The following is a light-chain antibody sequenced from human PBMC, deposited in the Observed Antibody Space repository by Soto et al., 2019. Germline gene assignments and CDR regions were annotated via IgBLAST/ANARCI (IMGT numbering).Light chain of an antibody. Sequence: EIVLTQSPGTLSLFPGERATLSCRASQSLITRYLAWYQQKPGQAPRLIIYGASSCATGIPHRFSGSCAGTDFTLTISSLEPEDSTVYSCQQYGTSPTFGQGTRLEIK. V-gene: IGKV3-20*01. CDR1: QSLITRY. J-gene: IGKJ5*01. CDR3: QQYGTSPT. CDR2: GAS.